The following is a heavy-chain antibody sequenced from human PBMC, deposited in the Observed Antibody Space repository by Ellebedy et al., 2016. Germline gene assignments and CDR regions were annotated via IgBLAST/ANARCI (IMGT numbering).Heavy chain of an antibody. V-gene: IGHV3-9*01. D-gene: IGHD3-10*01. CDR1: GFTFDDYA. CDR2: ISWNSAAI. Sequence: GGSLRLSXATSGFTFDDYALHWVRQVPGKGLEWVSGISWNSAAIGYGEAVKGRFTISRDSAKYYLYLQMNSLRVEDTALYFCAKGTMDYLHHWGQGTLVTVSS. CDR3: AKGTMDYLHH. J-gene: IGHJ4*02.